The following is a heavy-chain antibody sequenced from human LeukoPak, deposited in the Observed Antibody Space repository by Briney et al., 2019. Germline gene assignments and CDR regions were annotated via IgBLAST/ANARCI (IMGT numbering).Heavy chain of an antibody. CDR3: WKNLYVAAPPSGFDP. CDR1: GFFFTDYA. Sequence: GGSLRLSCTASGFFFTDYAINWVRLVPGKGLEWVSGITGSGSRTFYADFVMGRFTISRDNSLDTVYLQMNSLRVEDTALYYWWKNLYVAAPPSGFDPWGEGTLVTVSS. D-gene: IGHD1/OR15-1a*01. J-gene: IGHJ5*02. CDR2: ITGSGSRT. V-gene: IGHV3-23*01.